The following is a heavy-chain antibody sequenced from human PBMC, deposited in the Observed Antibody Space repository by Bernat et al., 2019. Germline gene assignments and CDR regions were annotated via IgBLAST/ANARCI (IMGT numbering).Heavy chain of an antibody. J-gene: IGHJ4*02. CDR2: IKSKTTGGTT. CDR3: TTETVDFEEDSGGVDY. D-gene: IGHD2-15*01. Sequence: EVHLVESGGDLVRPGGSLRLSCAASGFIYTDAWMTWVRQAPGKGLEWVGRIKSKTTGGTTAYAAPVKGRFTISRDDSKNTLYLQLNSLKTEDTAVYYCTTETVDFEEDSGGVDYWGQGTLVTVSS. CDR1: GFIYTDAW. V-gene: IGHV3-15*01.